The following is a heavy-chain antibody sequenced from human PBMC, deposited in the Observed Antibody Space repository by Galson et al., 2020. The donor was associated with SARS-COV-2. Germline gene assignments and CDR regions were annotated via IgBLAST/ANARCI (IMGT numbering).Heavy chain of an antibody. D-gene: IGHD3-3*02. J-gene: IGHJ4*02. V-gene: IGHV1-8*01. CDR2: MNPDNDDT. CDR1: GYTFTSYD. Sequence: ASVKVSYKASGYTFTSYDINWVRQATGQGLEWMGYMNPDNDDTGYAQNFQDRLTLTKDTSINTAYMELSGLTSDDAAVYYCAVKRRAFQWPLDYWGLGTLVTVSS. CDR3: AVKRRAFQWPLDY.